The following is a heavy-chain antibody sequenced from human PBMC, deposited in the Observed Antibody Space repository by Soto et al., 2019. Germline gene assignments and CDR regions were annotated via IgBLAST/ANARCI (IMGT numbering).Heavy chain of an antibody. Sequence: SETLSLTCTVSGGSISSGGYYWSWIRQHPGKGLEWIGYIYYSGSTYYNPSLKSRVTISVDTSKNQFSLKLSSVAAADTAVYYCARSSTSANYFDYWGQGTLVTVSS. D-gene: IGHD2-2*01. CDR3: ARSSTSANYFDY. V-gene: IGHV4-31*03. CDR1: GGSISSGGYY. J-gene: IGHJ4*02. CDR2: IYYSGST.